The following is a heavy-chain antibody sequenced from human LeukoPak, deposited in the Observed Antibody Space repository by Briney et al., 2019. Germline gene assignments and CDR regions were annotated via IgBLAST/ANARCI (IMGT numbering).Heavy chain of an antibody. D-gene: IGHD3-3*01. J-gene: IGHJ4*02. CDR2: IWYDGSNK. Sequence: PGGSLRLSCAASGFTFSSYGMHWVRQAPGKGLEWVAVIWYDGSNKYYADSVKGRFTISRDNSKNTLYLQMNSLRAEDTAVYYCASSLRFLEWTIDYWAREPWSPSPQ. CDR3: ASSLRFLEWTIDY. CDR1: GFTFSSYG. V-gene: IGHV3-33*01.